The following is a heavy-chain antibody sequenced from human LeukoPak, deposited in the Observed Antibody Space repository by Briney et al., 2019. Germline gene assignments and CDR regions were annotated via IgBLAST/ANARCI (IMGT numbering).Heavy chain of an antibody. CDR3: ARGQGLSRLYCYGMDV. D-gene: IGHD3-16*02. Sequence: PGRSLRLSCAASGFTFSSYGMHWVRQAPGKGLEWVAVISYDGSNKYYADSVKGRFTISRDNSKNTLYLQMNSLRAEDTAVYYCARGQGLSRLYCYGMDVWGKGTTVTVSS. V-gene: IGHV3-30*03. CDR1: GFTFSSYG. J-gene: IGHJ6*04. CDR2: ISYDGSNK.